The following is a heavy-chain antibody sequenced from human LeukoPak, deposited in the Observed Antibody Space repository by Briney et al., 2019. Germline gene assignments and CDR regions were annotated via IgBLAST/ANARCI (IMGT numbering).Heavy chain of an antibody. V-gene: IGHV5-51*01. Sequence: NHGESLKISCKGSGYSFTSYWIGWVRQMSGKGLEWMGIIYPGDSDTRYSPSFQGQVSISADKSISTAYLQWSSLKASDTAMYYCARTLYYDDRGYAPFDYWGQGTLVTVSS. CDR2: IYPGDSDT. D-gene: IGHD3-22*01. CDR1: GYSFTSYW. J-gene: IGHJ4*02. CDR3: ARTLYYDDRGYAPFDY.